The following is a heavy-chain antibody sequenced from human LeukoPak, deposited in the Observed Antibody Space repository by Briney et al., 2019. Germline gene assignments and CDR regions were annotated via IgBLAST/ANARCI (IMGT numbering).Heavy chain of an antibody. V-gene: IGHV3-9*01. CDR1: GFTFKDYG. J-gene: IGHJ6*02. CDR2: INWNGGGT. Sequence: AGRSLRPSCAATGFTFKDYGMHWVRQPPGKGLEWVSSINWNGGGTDYADSVKGRFTISRDNAKNSLYLQLSSLGPEDTALYYCAKHMRATNTYSFFGLDVWGQGTTVTVSS. CDR3: AKHMRATNTYSFFGLDV. D-gene: IGHD1-26*01.